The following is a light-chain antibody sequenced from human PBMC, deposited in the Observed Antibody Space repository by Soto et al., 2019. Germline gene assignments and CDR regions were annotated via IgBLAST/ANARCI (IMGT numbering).Light chain of an antibody. Sequence: EIVLTQSPGTLSLSPGERATLSCRAIQSVSSSYLAWYQQKPGQAPRLLIYGASSRATGIPDRFSGSGSGTEFTLTVDRLEPEDFAVYYCQQYNEWPPLTFGGGTKVDIK. CDR3: QQYNEWPPLT. CDR1: QSVSSSY. J-gene: IGKJ4*01. V-gene: IGKV3-20*01. CDR2: GAS.